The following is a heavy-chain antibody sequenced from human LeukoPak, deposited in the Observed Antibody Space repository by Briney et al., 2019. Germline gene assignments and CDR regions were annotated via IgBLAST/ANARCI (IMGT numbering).Heavy chain of an antibody. V-gene: IGHV3-7*03. Sequence: PGGSLRLSCAASGFTFSSYWMTWIRQAPGKGLEWMANIKEDGGEKYYVDSVKGRFTISRDNAKNSLYLQMNSLRAEDTAVYYCARDSGWFRFDYWGQGTLATVSS. CDR3: ARDSGWFRFDY. J-gene: IGHJ4*02. D-gene: IGHD6-13*01. CDR2: IKEDGGEK. CDR1: GFTFSSYW.